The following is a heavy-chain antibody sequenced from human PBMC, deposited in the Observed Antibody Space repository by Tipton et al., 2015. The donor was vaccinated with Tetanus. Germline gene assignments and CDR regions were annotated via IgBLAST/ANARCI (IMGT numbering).Heavy chain of an antibody. D-gene: IGHD2-8*01. J-gene: IGHJ4*02. CDR2: ICPGDSDT. Sequence: QLVQSGGEVKKPGESLKISCKGSGYIFNNYWIGWVRQMPGKGLEWMGIICPGDSDTRYSPSFQGQVTISVDKSISTAYLQWSSLKASDTSMFYCARAHCSDGVCNFDYWGQGALVTVAS. CDR3: ARAHCSDGVCNFDY. CDR1: GYIFNNYW. V-gene: IGHV5-51*01.